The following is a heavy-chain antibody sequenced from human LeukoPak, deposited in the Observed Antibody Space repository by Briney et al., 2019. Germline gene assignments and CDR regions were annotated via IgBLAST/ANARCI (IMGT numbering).Heavy chain of an antibody. J-gene: IGHJ5*02. Sequence: GGSLRLSCVASGFTVSYNHMRWVRQAPGKGLEWVSIIYDGGNPYYADSVKGRFTISRDNYKDTLYLQMNSLRAEDTGVYYCARDPDYGGNVWFDTWGQGTLVTVSS. V-gene: IGHV3-66*01. CDR2: IYDGGNP. D-gene: IGHD4-23*01. CDR1: GFTVSYNH. CDR3: ARDPDYGGNVWFDT.